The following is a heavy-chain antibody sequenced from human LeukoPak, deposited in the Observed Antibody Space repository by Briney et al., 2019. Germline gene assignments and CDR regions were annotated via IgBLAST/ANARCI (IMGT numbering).Heavy chain of an antibody. CDR2: FDPEDGET. D-gene: IGHD3-10*01. V-gene: IGHV1-24*01. Sequence: ASVKVSCKVSGYTLTELSMHWVRQAPGKGLEWMGGFDPEDGETIYAQKFQGRVTMTEDTSTDTAYMELRSLRSDDTAVYYCARDAWHYGSGSYYNRNWFDPWGQGTLVTVSS. CDR3: ARDAWHYGSGSYYNRNWFDP. J-gene: IGHJ5*02. CDR1: GYTLTELS.